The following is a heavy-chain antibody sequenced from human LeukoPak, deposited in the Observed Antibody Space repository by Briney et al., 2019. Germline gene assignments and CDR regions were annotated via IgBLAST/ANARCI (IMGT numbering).Heavy chain of an antibody. J-gene: IGHJ6*02. CDR1: GYTFTSYD. V-gene: IGHV1-8*01. CDR2: MNPNSGNT. Sequence: ASVKVSCKASGYTFTSYDINWVRQATGQGLEWMGWMNPNSGNTGYAQKFQGRVTMTRNTSISTAYMELSSLRSEDTAVYYCKIAAAGPRYYYYGMDVWGQGTTVTVSS. D-gene: IGHD6-13*01. CDR3: KIAAAGPRYYYYGMDV.